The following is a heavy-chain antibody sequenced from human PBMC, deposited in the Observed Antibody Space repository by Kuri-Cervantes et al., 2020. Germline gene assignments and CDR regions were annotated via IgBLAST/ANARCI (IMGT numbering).Heavy chain of an antibody. J-gene: IGHJ3*02. CDR2: IYYSGST. CDR1: GGSISSYY. CDR3: ARAAMIVVNAFDI. Sequence: ESLKISCTASGGSISSYYWSWSRQPPGKGLEWIGYIYYSGSTNYNPSLKSRVTISVDTSKNQFSLKLSSVTAADTAVYYCARAAMIVVNAFDIWGQGTMVTVSS. V-gene: IGHV4-59*01. D-gene: IGHD3-22*01.